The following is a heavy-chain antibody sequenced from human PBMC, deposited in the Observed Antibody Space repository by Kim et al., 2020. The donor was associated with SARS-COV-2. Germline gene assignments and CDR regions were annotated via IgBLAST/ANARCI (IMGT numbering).Heavy chain of an antibody. J-gene: IGHJ4*02. CDR1: GGSIDYSNYY. V-gene: IGHV4-39*02. Sequence: SETLSLTCTVSGGSIDYSNYYWGWIRQPPGKGLEWIGTIFYSGTTYDNPSLRSRITMTVDTSKNHFSLKLRSVTAADTAVYYCALQPYRYHTRSFSSPFDNWGQGALVTVSS. D-gene: IGHD3-3*01. CDR2: IFYSGTT. CDR3: ALQPYRYHTRSFSSPFDN.